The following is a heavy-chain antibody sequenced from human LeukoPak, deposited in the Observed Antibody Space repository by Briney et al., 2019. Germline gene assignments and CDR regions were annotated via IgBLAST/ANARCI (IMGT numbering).Heavy chain of an antibody. D-gene: IGHD3-10*01. V-gene: IGHV4-39*01. J-gene: IGHJ4*02. CDR3: ARQCGSGSAYTPVVDL. CDR1: GGSISSHYY. CDR2: IYYSGST. Sequence: SETLFLTCTVSGGSISSHYYWIWIRQPPGKGLEWIGSIYYSGSTYYNPSLKSRVTISVDTSKNQFSLKLSSLTAAETAVYYCARQCGSGSAYTPVVDLWGQGTLVTVSS.